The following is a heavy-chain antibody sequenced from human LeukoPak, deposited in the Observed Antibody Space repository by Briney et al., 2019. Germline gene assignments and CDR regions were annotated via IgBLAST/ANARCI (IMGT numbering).Heavy chain of an antibody. Sequence: SETLSLTCTISGGSISSNYWSWIRQPPGKGLEWIGYIYYTGSTNYNPSLKSRVTISVDTSKNQFSLKLSSVTAADTAVYYCARGGKSSGYSANDYWGQGTLVTVSS. J-gene: IGHJ4*02. D-gene: IGHD3-22*01. V-gene: IGHV4-59*01. CDR1: GGSISSNY. CDR2: IYYTGST. CDR3: ARGGKSSGYSANDY.